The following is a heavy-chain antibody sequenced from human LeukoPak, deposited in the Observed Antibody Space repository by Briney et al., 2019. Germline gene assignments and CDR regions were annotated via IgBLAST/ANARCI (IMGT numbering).Heavy chain of an antibody. D-gene: IGHD2-2*03. CDR2: INSDGSST. CDR3: ASGFWYFDL. V-gene: IGHV3-74*01. J-gene: IGHJ2*01. CDR1: GFTFSSDW. Sequence: GGSLRLSCAASGFTFSSDWMHWVRQTPEKGLVWVSRINSDGSSTIYADSVKGRFTISRDNAKNTLYLEMNSLRAEDTAVYYCASGFWYFDLWGRGTLVTVSS.